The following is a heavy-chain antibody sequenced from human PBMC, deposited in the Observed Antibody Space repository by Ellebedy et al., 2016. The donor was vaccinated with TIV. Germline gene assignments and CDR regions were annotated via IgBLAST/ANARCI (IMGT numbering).Heavy chain of an antibody. Sequence: GESLKISCGASGFTFTRYAMHWVRQAPGKGLEWVAVISYDGSNKYYADSVKGRFTISRDNSKNTLYLQMNTLRAEDTAVYYCATRVTLIYWGQGNLVTVAS. CDR3: ATRVTLIY. V-gene: IGHV3-30-3*01. D-gene: IGHD2-21*02. CDR2: ISYDGSNK. J-gene: IGHJ4*02. CDR1: GFTFTRYA.